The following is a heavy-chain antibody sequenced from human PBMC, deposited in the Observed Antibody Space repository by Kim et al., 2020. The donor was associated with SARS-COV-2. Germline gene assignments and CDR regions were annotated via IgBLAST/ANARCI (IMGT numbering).Heavy chain of an antibody. V-gene: IGHV4-39*01. J-gene: IGHJ4*02. CDR3: AILRRDYSILTAD. D-gene: IGHD4-4*01. CDR1: GGSISISGYY. CDR2: MYFTGNA. Sequence: SETLSLTCAVSGGSISISGYYWGWIRQPPGKGLEWIGNMYFTGNAYYNPSLSSRVTLSGAPSENQFSLRLTSVTAADTAFYYCAILRRDYSILTADWGQGILVTVSS.